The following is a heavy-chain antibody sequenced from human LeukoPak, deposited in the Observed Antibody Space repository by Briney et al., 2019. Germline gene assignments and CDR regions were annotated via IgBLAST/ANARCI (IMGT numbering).Heavy chain of an antibody. CDR3: ARPITKYTAVVWDY. CDR1: GGTFSSYA. J-gene: IGHJ4*02. D-gene: IGHD5-18*01. CDR2: INPNSGDT. Sequence: GASVKVSCKASGGTFSSYAISWVRQAPGQGLEWMGWINPNSGDTKYAQKFQGRVTMTRDTSISTAYMELSSLRSDDTAIYYCARPITKYTAVVWDYWGQGTLVTVSS. V-gene: IGHV1-2*02.